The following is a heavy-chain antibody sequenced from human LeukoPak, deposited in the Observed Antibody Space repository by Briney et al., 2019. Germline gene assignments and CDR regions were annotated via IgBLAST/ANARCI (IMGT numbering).Heavy chain of an antibody. CDR3: ARLANWAQDDY. CDR2: IHYSGST. CDR1: GGSISSYH. V-gene: IGHV4-59*08. J-gene: IGHJ4*02. Sequence: SETLSLTCTVSGGSISSYHWSWIRQPPGKGLEWIGYIHYSGSTNYNPSLKSRVIISEDTSKNQFSLKLSSVTAADTAVYYCARLANWAQDDYWGQGALVTVSS. D-gene: IGHD7-27*01.